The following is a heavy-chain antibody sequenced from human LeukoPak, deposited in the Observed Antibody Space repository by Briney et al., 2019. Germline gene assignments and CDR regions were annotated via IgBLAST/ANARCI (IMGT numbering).Heavy chain of an antibody. CDR2: ISYDGSNK. Sequence: GGSLRLSCAASGFTVSSNYMSWVRQAPGKGLEWVAVISYDGSNKYYADSVKGRFTISRDNSKNTLYLQMNSLRAEDTAVYYCARDFSSSWYIIYYYYGMDVWGQGTTVTVSS. V-gene: IGHV3-30-3*01. CDR1: GFTVSSNY. CDR3: ARDFSSSWYIIYYYYGMDV. J-gene: IGHJ6*02. D-gene: IGHD6-13*01.